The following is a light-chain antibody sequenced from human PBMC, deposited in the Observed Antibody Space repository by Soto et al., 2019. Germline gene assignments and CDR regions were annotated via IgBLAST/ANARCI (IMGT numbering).Light chain of an antibody. CDR1: SSDVGGYNY. CDR3: SSYTGSSVV. CDR2: DVN. J-gene: IGLJ2*01. Sequence: QSALTQPASVSGPPGQSITISCTGTSSDVGGYNYVSWYQQYPGKAPKLMIYDVNNRPSGVSNRFSGSKSGNTASLTISGLQAEDDDDYYCSSYTGSSVVFGGGTKLTVL. V-gene: IGLV2-14*01.